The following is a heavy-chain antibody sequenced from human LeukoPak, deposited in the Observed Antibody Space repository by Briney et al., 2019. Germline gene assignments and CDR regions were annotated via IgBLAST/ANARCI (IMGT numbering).Heavy chain of an antibody. Sequence: ASVKVSCKVSGYTLTQLSRYWVRQTPQRALAWMGGFDPEDGETIYAQKFQGRVTMNEDTSTDTAYMELSSLRSEDTAVYYCATAPLGSYVYYFDYWGQGTLVTVSS. CDR2: FDPEDGET. J-gene: IGHJ4*02. CDR3: ATAPLGSYVYYFDY. V-gene: IGHV1-24*01. D-gene: IGHD1-26*01. CDR1: GYTLTQLS.